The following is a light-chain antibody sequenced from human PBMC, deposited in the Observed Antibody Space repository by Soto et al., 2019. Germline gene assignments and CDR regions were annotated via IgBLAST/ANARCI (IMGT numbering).Light chain of an antibody. CDR3: QQYYSTPWT. CDR2: WAS. J-gene: IGKJ1*01. CDR1: QSVLYSSNNKNY. Sequence: DIVMTQSPDSLAVSLGERATINCKSSQSVLYSSNNKNYLAWYQQQPGQPPKLLIYWASTRESGVPDRFSGSGSGTDFTLTISSLQAEDVAVYYCQQYYSTPWTFGQGNKVEIK. V-gene: IGKV4-1*01.